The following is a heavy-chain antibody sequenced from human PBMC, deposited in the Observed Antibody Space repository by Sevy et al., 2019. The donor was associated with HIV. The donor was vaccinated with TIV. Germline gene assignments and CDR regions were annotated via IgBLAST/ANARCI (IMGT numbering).Heavy chain of an antibody. CDR1: GGSFSGYY. Sequence: SETLSLTCAVYGGSFSGYYWSWIRQPPGKGLEWIGEINHSGSTNYNPSLKSRVTISVGTSKNQFSLKLSSVTAADTAVYYCARGPSFYDILTGYNTGPHDYWGQGTLVTVSS. J-gene: IGHJ4*02. CDR3: ARGPSFYDILTGYNTGPHDY. CDR2: INHSGST. V-gene: IGHV4-34*01. D-gene: IGHD3-9*01.